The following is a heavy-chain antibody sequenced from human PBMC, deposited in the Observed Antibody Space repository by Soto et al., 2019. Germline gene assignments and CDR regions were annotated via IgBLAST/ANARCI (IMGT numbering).Heavy chain of an antibody. CDR1: GGSIXSGAYY. CDR2: IYYSGST. CDR3: ARWVYSASSFAY. J-gene: IGHJ4*02. Sequence: LSLTCTVSGGSIXSGAYYWSCIRQHPGKGLEWIGYIYYSGSTYYNPSLKSRVTISVDTSENQFSLKLSSVTAADTAVYYCARWVYSASSFAYWGQGTLVTVPS. V-gene: IGHV4-31*03. D-gene: IGHD4-4*01.